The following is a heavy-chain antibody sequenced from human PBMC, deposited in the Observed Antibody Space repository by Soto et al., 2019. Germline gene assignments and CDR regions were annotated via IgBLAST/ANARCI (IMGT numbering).Heavy chain of an antibody. V-gene: IGHV3-66*01. CDR2: IYSAGNT. Sequence: EVQLVESGGDLVQPGGSLRLSCAASGFTVSRNYMSWVRQAPGKGLEWISIIYSAGNTYYADSVKGRFTISRDNSKNTLYLHMNSLGAEDTAVYYCARDFVVGGPTINYYYGMDVWGQGTTVTVSS. CDR3: ARDFVVGGPTINYYYGMDV. J-gene: IGHJ6*02. CDR1: GFTVSRNY. D-gene: IGHD1-26*01.